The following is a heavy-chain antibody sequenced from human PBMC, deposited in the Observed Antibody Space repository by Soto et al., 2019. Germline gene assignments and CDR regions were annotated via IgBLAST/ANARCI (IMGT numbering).Heavy chain of an antibody. CDR3: TTGSVEGV. J-gene: IGHJ6*02. D-gene: IGHD2-15*01. CDR2: IKTKAEGGAT. Sequence: EVQLVESGGGLVKPGGSLRLSCAASDFTITNAWMNWVRQAPGKGLEWVGRIKTKAEGGATDYAAPLKGRFTISRDDSRNTLFPQMNSLKTEVTAVYYCTTGSVEGVWGQGATVTVSS. V-gene: IGHV3-15*07. CDR1: DFTITNAW.